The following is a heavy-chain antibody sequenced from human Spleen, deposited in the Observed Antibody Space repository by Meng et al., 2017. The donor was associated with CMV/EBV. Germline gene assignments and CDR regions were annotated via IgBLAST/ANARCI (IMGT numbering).Heavy chain of an antibody. CDR1: GGTFSSYT. J-gene: IGHJ3*02. V-gene: IGHV1-18*01. Sequence: ASVKVSCKASGGTFSSYTISWVRQAPGQGLEWMGWIGGYDGRTNYRQKFRGRVTVTRDTSTSTAYMEVRSLGSDDTAVYYCARDFYEYDNSGYYDDTFDIWGQGTMVTVSS. CDR3: ARDFYEYDNSGYYDDTFDI. CDR2: IGGYDGRT. D-gene: IGHD3-22*01.